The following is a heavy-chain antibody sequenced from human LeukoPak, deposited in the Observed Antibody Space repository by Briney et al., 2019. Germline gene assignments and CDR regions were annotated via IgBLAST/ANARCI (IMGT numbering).Heavy chain of an antibody. Sequence: GGSLRLPCAASGFTFSSYDMHWVRQATGKGLEWVSTIGTAGDTYYPGSVKGRFTISRENAKNSLYLQMNSLRAGDTAVYYCARGAATGYYFDYWGQGTLVTVSS. V-gene: IGHV3-13*01. CDR1: GFTFSSYD. CDR2: IGTAGDT. D-gene: IGHD6-13*01. CDR3: ARGAATGYYFDY. J-gene: IGHJ4*02.